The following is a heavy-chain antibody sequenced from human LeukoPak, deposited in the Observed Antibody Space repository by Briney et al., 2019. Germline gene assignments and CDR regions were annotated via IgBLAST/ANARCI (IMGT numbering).Heavy chain of an antibody. V-gene: IGHV3-23*01. Sequence: PGGSLRLSCAASGFTFSSYAMSWIHQAPGKGLEWVSAISGSGGSTYYADSVKGRFTISRDNSKNTLYLQMNSLRAEDTAVYYCVRGYCSSTSCYARFGCWGQGTLVTVSS. J-gene: IGHJ4*02. CDR1: GFTFSSYA. CDR2: ISGSGGST. CDR3: VRGYCSSTSCYARFGC. D-gene: IGHD2-2*01.